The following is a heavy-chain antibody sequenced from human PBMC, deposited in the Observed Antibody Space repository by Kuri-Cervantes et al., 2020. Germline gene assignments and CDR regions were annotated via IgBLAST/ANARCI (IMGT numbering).Heavy chain of an antibody. CDR2: IYYSGST. Sequence: GSLRLSCAASGFTFSSYAMHWVRQAPGKGLEWIGSIYYSGSTYYNPSLKSRVTISVDTSKNQFSLKLSSVTAADTAVYYCASDPQHYSSGWYQAFDIWGQGTMVTVSS. D-gene: IGHD6-19*01. CDR1: GFTFSSYAMH. CDR3: ASDPQHYSSGWYQAFDI. V-gene: IGHV4-59*05. J-gene: IGHJ3*02.